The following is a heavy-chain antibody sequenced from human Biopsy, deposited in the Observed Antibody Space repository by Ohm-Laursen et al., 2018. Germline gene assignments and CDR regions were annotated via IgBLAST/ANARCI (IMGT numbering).Heavy chain of an antibody. Sequence: GTLSLTCTVSGGSIGSFFWSWIRQPPGKGLEWIGYIYYSGSTNYNPPLRSRVTISVDRSKNQFFLELSSVTAADTAVYYCARVGAGAPSIDYFDYWGQGALVTVSS. J-gene: IGHJ4*02. D-gene: IGHD1-26*01. CDR3: ARVGAGAPSIDYFDY. V-gene: IGHV4-59*01. CDR1: GGSIGSFF. CDR2: IYYSGST.